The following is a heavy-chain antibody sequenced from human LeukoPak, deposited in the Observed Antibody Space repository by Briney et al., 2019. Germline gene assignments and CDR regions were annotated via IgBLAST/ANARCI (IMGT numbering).Heavy chain of an antibody. J-gene: IGHJ4*02. Sequence: SETQSLTCTVSGGSISSSSYYWGWIRQPPGKGLEWIGSIYYSGSTYYNPSLKSRVTISVDTSKNQFSLKLSSVTAADTAVYYCASPDYGGSLDYWGQGTLVTVSS. CDR1: GGSISSSSYY. V-gene: IGHV4-39*01. CDR3: ASPDYGGSLDY. CDR2: IYYSGST. D-gene: IGHD4-23*01.